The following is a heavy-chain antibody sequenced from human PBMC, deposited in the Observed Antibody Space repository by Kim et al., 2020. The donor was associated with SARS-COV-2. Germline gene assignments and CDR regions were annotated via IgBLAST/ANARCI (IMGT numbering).Heavy chain of an antibody. V-gene: IGHV3-53*01. CDR2: IHADGST. D-gene: IGHD4-17*01. CDR3: ARYRGLTMVTGGGFDY. CDR1: GLTVSSTY. Sequence: GGSLRLSCAASGLTVSSTYMSWVRQAPAKGLEWVSTIHADGSTFYADSVTGRFTISRDNSKNTVCLQMNSLRAEDTAVYYCARYRGLTMVTGGGFDYWGQGTLVAVSS. J-gene: IGHJ4*02.